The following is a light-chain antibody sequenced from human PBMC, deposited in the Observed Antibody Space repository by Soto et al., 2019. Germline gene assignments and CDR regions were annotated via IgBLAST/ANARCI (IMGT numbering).Light chain of an antibody. CDR1: QSVDNY. Sequence: VLTQSPATLSLSPGERATLSCRASQSVDNYLAWYQQKPGQAPRLLIYDVSNRATGIPARFSGSGSGTEFTLTISSLQSDDFAVYYCLQYDKWPPWTFGQGTKVDIK. CDR2: DVS. J-gene: IGKJ1*01. CDR3: LQYDKWPPWT. V-gene: IGKV3-11*01.